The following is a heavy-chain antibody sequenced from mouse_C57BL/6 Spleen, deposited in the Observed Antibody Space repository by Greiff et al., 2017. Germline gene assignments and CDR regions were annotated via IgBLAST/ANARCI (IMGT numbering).Heavy chain of an antibody. CDR2: IDPSDSST. J-gene: IGHJ4*01. Sequence: QVQLQQPGAELVMPGASVKLSCKASGYTFTSYWMHWVKQRPGPGLEWIGEIDPSDSSTNYNQQFQGKSTLTVDKSSSTAYMQLNSMTSEDSAVDYCARKTAQAYAMDYWGQGTSVTVSS. V-gene: IGHV1-69*01. CDR3: ARKTAQAYAMDY. D-gene: IGHD3-2*02. CDR1: GYTFTSYW.